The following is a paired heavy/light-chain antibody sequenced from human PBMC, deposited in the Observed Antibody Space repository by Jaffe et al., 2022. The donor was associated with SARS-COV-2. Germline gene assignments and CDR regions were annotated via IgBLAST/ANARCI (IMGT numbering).Light chain of an antibody. V-gene: IGLV2-8*01. CDR2: EVS. Sequence: QSALTQAPSASGAPGQSVTISCTGTSSDVGGYKYVSWYQQHPGKAPKLMIYEVSKRPSGVPDRFSGSKSGNTASLTVSGLQAEDEADYYCSAYAGSNNLEFGGGTKLTVL. CDR1: SSDVGGYKY. J-gene: IGLJ2*01. CDR3: SAYAGSNNLE.
Heavy chain of an antibody. J-gene: IGHJ5*02. D-gene: IGHD1-26*01. CDR3: ARHSMGGSYWWFDP. CDR1: GDAISSNNYY. V-gene: IGHV4-39*01. Sequence: QLHLQQSGPGLVKPSETLSLICTVSGDAISSNNYYWGWIRQPPGRGLEWIGSIYYSGSTYYKSSLKSRVTISVDTSKNQFSLRLSSVTAADTAAYYCARHSMGGSYWWFDPWGQGTLVTVSS. CDR2: IYYSGST.